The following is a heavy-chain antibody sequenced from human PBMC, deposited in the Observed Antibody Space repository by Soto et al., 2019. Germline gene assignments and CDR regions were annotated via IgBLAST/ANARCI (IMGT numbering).Heavy chain of an antibody. J-gene: IGHJ3*02. CDR2: ISWNSGSI. D-gene: IGHD2-2*01. CDR1: GFTFDDYA. CDR3: AKDIRRSIDCISTSCYDAFDI. V-gene: IGHV3-9*01. Sequence: GGSLRLSCAASGFTFDDYAMHWVRQAPGKGLEWVSGISWNSGSIGYADSVKGRFTISRDNAKNSLYLQMNSLRAEDTALYYCAKDIRRSIDCISTSCYDAFDIWGQGTMVTVSS.